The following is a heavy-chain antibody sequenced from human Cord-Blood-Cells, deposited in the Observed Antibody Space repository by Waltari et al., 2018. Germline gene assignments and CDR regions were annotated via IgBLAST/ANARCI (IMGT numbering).Heavy chain of an antibody. CDR1: GYSIGSGYY. CDR2: IYHSGST. CDR3: ARAYSNWFDP. V-gene: IGHV4-38-2*02. Sequence: QVQLQESGPGLVKPSETLSLTCTVSGYSIGSGYYWGWIRQPPGKGLEWIGSIYHSGSTYYNPSLKSRVTISVDTSKNQFSLKLSSVTAADTAVYYCARAYSNWFDPWGQGTLVTVSS. J-gene: IGHJ5*02. D-gene: IGHD4-4*01.